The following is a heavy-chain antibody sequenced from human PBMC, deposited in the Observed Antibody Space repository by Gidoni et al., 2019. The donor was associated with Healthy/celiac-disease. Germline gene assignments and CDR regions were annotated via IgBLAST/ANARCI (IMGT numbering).Heavy chain of an antibody. Sequence: QLQLQESGPGLVKPSETLSLPCTVSGGSISSSRYYWGWIRQPPGKGLEWIGSIYYSGSTYYNPALKSRVTISVDTSKNQFSLKLSSVTAADTAVYYCASKGDYVWGSYRYYTFFDYWGQGTLVTVSS. D-gene: IGHD3-16*02. CDR3: ASKGDYVWGSYRYYTFFDY. CDR1: GGSISSSRYY. V-gene: IGHV4-39*01. J-gene: IGHJ4*02. CDR2: IYYSGST.